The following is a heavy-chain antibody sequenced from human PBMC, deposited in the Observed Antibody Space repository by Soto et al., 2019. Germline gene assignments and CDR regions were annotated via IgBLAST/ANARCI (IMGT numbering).Heavy chain of an antibody. D-gene: IGHD3-22*01. V-gene: IGHV4-31*03. CDR1: GGSISNGAYY. J-gene: IGHJ4*02. Sequence: PSETLSLTCTVSGGSISNGAYYWTWIRQHPGKGLEWIGHIYYTGSTFYNPSLKGRVTISIDTSKNQFSLKLTSVTAADTAMYYCARHQLTYYDNINASLYFFDCWGQGTLVTVSS. CDR2: IYYTGST. CDR3: ARHQLTYYDNINASLYFFDC.